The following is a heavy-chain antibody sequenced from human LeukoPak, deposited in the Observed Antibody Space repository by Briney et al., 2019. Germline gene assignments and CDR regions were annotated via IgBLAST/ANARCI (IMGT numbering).Heavy chain of an antibody. J-gene: IGHJ5*02. Sequence: ASVKVSCKASGYTFTGYYMHWVRQAPGQGLEWMGWINPNSGGTNYAQKFRGWVTMTRDTSISTAYMELSRLRSDDTAVYYCARGPNQNRASWQQLVPSWFDPWGQGTLVTVSS. CDR3: ARGPNQNRASWQQLVPSWFDP. CDR1: GYTFTGYY. D-gene: IGHD6-13*01. CDR2: INPNSGGT. V-gene: IGHV1-2*04.